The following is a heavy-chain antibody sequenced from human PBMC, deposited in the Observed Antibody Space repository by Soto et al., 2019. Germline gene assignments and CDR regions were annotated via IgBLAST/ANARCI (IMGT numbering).Heavy chain of an antibody. Sequence: GQRLEWMGWINAGNGNTKYSQKFQDRVTITRDTSASTAYMELSSLRYEDTAEYYCARDLGGWPDSWGQGTLVTVSS. CDR2: INAGNGNT. CDR3: ARDLGGWPDS. V-gene: IGHV1-3*01. J-gene: IGHJ4*02. D-gene: IGHD6-19*01.